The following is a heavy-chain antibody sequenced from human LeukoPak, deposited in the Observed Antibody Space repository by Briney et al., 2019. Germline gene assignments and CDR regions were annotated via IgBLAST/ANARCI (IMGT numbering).Heavy chain of an antibody. J-gene: IGHJ4*02. CDR1: GFTFSSYW. D-gene: IGHD2-15*01. CDR3: ARYCSGGSCYPIGY. CDR2: IKQDGSEK. Sequence: PGGSLRLSCAAPGFTFSSYWMSWVRQAPGKGLEWVANIKQDGSEKYYVDSVKGRFTISRDNAKNSLYLQMNSLRAEDTAVYYCARYCSGGSCYPIGYWGQGTLVTVSS. V-gene: IGHV3-7*01.